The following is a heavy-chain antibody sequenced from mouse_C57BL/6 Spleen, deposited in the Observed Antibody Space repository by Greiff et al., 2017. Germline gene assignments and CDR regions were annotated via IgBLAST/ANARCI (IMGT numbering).Heavy chain of an antibody. V-gene: IGHV3-6*01. CDR2: ISYDGSN. CDR3: ARDAVVAPFAY. D-gene: IGHD1-1*01. CDR1: GYSITSGYY. J-gene: IGHJ3*01. Sequence: EVHLVESGPGLVKPSQSLSLTCSVTGYSITSGYYWNWIRQFPGNKLEWMGYISYDGSNNYNPSLKNRISITRDTSKNQFFLKLNSVTTEDTATYYCARDAVVAPFAYWGQGTLVTVSA.